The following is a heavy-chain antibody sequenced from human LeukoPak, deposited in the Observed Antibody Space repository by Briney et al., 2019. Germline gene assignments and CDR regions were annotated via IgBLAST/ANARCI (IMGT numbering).Heavy chain of an antibody. CDR3: ARLPLLLWFGELRYNWFDP. CDR1: GDSISSTSYY. Sequence: QPSETLSLTCTVSGDSISSTSYYWGWIRQPPGKGLEWIGSIYYTGSTSYNPSLKSRVTMSIDTSKNQFSLKLSSVTAADTAVYYCARLPLLLWFGELRYNWFDPWGQGTLVTVSS. V-gene: IGHV4-39*01. D-gene: IGHD3-10*01. J-gene: IGHJ5*02. CDR2: IYYTGST.